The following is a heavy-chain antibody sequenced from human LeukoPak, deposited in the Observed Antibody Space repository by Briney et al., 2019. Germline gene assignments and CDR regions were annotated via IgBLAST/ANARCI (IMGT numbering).Heavy chain of an antibody. CDR3: ARESGVYDSSGYSPDYFDY. CDR1: GFTFSSYW. V-gene: IGHV3-74*01. Sequence: GGSLRLSCAASGFTFSSYWMHWVRQAPGKGLVWVSRINSGGSSTSYADSVKGRFTISRDNAKNTLYLQMNSLRAEDTAVYYCARESGVYDSSGYSPDYFDYWGQGTLVTVSS. D-gene: IGHD3-22*01. CDR2: INSGGSST. J-gene: IGHJ4*02.